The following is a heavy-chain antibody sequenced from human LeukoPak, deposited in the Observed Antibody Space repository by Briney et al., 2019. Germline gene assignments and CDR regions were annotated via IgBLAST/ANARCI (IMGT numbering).Heavy chain of an antibody. J-gene: IGHJ3*02. CDR3: ARGNYFGSGIPMAFDI. Sequence: PSETLSLTCTVSGGSVSSGTYYWTWIRQPPGKGLEWIGYIYYSGGTNYNPSLKSRVTISVDTSKNQFSLSLRSVTAADTAVYYCARGNYFGSGIPMAFDIWGQGTTVTVSS. D-gene: IGHD3-10*01. CDR2: IYYSGGT. CDR1: GGSVSSGTYY. V-gene: IGHV4-61*01.